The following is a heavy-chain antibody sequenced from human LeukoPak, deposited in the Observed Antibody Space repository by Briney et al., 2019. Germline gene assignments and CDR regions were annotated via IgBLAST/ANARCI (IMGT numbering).Heavy chain of an antibody. J-gene: IGHJ4*02. CDR2: IDSSTFTI. Sequence: GGSLRLSCAASGFTFIGFSMNWLRQAPGKGLEWVAYIDSSTFTIYYKDSVKGRFTISRDNAKNSVYLQMNSLRAEDTAVYYCARLLQVSASPWQLDYWGQGTPVTVSS. CDR3: ARLLQVSASPWQLDY. V-gene: IGHV3-48*01. D-gene: IGHD2-8*01. CDR1: GFTFIGFS.